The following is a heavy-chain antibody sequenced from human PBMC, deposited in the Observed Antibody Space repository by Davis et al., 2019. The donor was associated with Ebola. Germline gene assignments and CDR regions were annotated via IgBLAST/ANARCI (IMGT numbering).Heavy chain of an antibody. CDR1: GLTFSRLW. CDR2: VSYDASST. D-gene: IGHD5-18*01. CDR3: ATGYISAYEY. Sequence: HTGGSLRLSCAASGLTFSRLWMHWVRHAPGKGLGLVSRVSYDASSTTYATYADSVKGRFTISRDNARNTLYLQMNSLRAEDTAVYYCATGYISAYEYWGQGTLVTVSS. V-gene: IGHV3-74*03. J-gene: IGHJ4*02.